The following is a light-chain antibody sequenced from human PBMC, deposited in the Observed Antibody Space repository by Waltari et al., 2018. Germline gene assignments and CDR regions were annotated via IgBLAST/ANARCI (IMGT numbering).Light chain of an antibody. Sequence: DIVLTQSPDFQSVTPKEKVTITCRASQSIGSNLHWYQQKPDQSPRLLIRYASQSFSGVPSRFRGSGAGTDVTLAINSLEAEDAATYYCHQSSSSPYTFGQGTKLETK. CDR2: YAS. CDR3: HQSSSSPYT. V-gene: IGKV6-21*01. J-gene: IGKJ2*01. CDR1: QSIGSN.